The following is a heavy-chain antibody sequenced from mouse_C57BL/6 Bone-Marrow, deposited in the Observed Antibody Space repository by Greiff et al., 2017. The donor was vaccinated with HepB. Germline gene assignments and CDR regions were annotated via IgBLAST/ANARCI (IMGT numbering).Heavy chain of an antibody. CDR1: GFNIKDYY. CDR3: ARSPPYITTLASMDY. Sequence: EVQLQESGAELVKPGASVKLSCTASGFNIKDYYMHWVKQRTEQGLEWIGRIDPEDGETKYAPKFQGKATITADTSSNTAYLQLSSLTSEDTAVYYWARSPPYITTLASMDYWGQGTSVTVSS. J-gene: IGHJ4*01. CDR2: IDPEDGET. V-gene: IGHV14-2*01. D-gene: IGHD1-1*01.